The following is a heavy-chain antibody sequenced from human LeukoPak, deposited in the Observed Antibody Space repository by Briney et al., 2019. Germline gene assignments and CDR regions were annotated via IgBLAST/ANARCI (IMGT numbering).Heavy chain of an antibody. CDR2: ISSSGSTI. J-gene: IGHJ4*02. CDR3: ARDVGGYDSDY. D-gene: IGHD5-12*01. CDR1: GFTFSSYE. V-gene: IGHV3-48*03. Sequence: GGSLRLSCAASGFTFSSYEMNWVRQAPGKGLEWASYISSSGSTIYYADSVKGRFTISRDNAKNSLYLQMNSLRAEDTAVYYCARDVGGYDSDYWGQGTLVTVSS.